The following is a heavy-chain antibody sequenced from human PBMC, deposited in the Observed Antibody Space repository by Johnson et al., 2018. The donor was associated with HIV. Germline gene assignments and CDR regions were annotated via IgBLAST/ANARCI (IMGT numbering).Heavy chain of an antibody. CDR1: GFTFSSYW. CDR3: ASVLGRGYSGYDKNYDAFDI. J-gene: IGHJ3*02. Sequence: VQLVESGGGLVQPGGSLRLSCAASGFTFSSYWMHWVRQAPGKGLVWVSRINSDGSSTSYADSVKGRFTISRDNAKNTLYLQMNSLRAEDTALYYCASVLGRGYSGYDKNYDAFDIWGQGTMVTVSS. D-gene: IGHD5-12*01. V-gene: IGHV3-74*01. CDR2: INSDGSST.